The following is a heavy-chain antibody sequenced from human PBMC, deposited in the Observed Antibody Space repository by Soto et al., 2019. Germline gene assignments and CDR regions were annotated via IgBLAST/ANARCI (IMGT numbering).Heavy chain of an antibody. V-gene: IGHV4-39*01. J-gene: IGHJ6*03. CDR1: GGSVSSGSYY. CDR3: ARHVGGYYYYMDV. CDR2: IYYSGNT. D-gene: IGHD2-15*01. Sequence: PSETLSLTCTVSGGSVSSGSYYWGWIRQPPGKGLEWIGSIYYSGNTYYSPSLKSRVTISIDTSKNQFSLKLSSVTAADTAMYYCARHVGGYYYYMDVWGKGTTVTVSS.